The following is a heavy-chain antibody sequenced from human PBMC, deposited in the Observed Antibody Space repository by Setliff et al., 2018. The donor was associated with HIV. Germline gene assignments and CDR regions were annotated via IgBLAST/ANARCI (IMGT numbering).Heavy chain of an antibody. CDR2: IWYDGSNK. J-gene: IGHJ4*02. CDR1: GFIFSSYA. Sequence: GGSLRLSCAASGFIFSSYAMHWVRQAPGKGLEWVAVIWYDGSNKYYADSVKGRFTISRDNSKDTLYLQMNSLRGEGTAVYYCAKDRAPGNPPLQWLGDWGQGTLVTVSS. D-gene: IGHD6-19*01. CDR3: AKDRAPGNPPLQWLGD. V-gene: IGHV3-30*01.